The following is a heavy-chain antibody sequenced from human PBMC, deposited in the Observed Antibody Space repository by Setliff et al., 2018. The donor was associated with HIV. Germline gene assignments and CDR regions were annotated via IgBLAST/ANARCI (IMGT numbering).Heavy chain of an antibody. CDR3: ARRANGPYGPFGDLLYFDY. CDR2: IYTSGST. J-gene: IGHJ4*02. Sequence: TLSLTFTVSGGSMNNYYWTWIRQPPGKGPEWIGYIYTSGSTKCNPSLKSRVTISLDTSKNQFSLKLTSVTAADTAVYYCARRANGPYGPFGDLLYFDYWGLGTLVTVSS. CDR1: GGSMNNYY. V-gene: IGHV4-4*09. D-gene: IGHD2-21*02.